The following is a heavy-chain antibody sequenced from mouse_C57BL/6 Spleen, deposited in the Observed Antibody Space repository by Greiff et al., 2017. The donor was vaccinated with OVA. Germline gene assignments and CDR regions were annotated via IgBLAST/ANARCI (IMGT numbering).Heavy chain of an antibody. CDR3: ARGYDYDRAWFAY. CDR2: INPNNGGT. CDR1: GYTFTDYY. V-gene: IGHV1-26*01. D-gene: IGHD2-4*01. Sequence: EVQLQQSGPELVKPGASVKISCKASGYTFTDYYMNWVKQSHGKSLEWIGDINPNNGGTSYNQKFKGKATLTVDKSSSTAYMELRSLTSEDSAVYYCARGYDYDRAWFAYWGQGTLVTVSA. J-gene: IGHJ3*01.